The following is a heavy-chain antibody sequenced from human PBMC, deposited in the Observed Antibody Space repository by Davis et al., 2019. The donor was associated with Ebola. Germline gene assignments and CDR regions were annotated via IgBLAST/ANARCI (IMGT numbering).Heavy chain of an antibody. J-gene: IGHJ6*04. Sequence: PGGSLRLSCAASGFTFSSYGMHWVRQAPGKGLEWVAVISYDGSNKYYADSVKGRFTISRDNSKNTLYLQMNSLRAEDTAVYYCARVDSSGSMDVWGKGTTVTVSS. CDR2: ISYDGSNK. D-gene: IGHD3-22*01. V-gene: IGHV3-30*03. CDR3: ARVDSSGSMDV. CDR1: GFTFSSYG.